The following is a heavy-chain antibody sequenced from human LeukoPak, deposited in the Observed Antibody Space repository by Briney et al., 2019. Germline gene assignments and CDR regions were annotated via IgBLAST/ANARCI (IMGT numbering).Heavy chain of an antibody. CDR3: ARVKIVVVVAATPRSDWFDP. D-gene: IGHD2-15*01. J-gene: IGHJ5*02. CDR2: IYYSGST. Sequence: SETLSLTCTVSGGSISSGGYSWSWIRQHPGKGLEWIGYIYYSGSTYYNPSLKSRVTISVDTSKNQFSLKLSSVTAADTAVYYCARVKIVVVVAATPRSDWFDPWGQGTLVTVSS. V-gene: IGHV4-31*03. CDR1: GGSISSGGYS.